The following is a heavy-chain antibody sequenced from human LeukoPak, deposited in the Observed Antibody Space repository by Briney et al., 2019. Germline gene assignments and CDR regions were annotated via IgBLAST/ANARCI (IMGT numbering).Heavy chain of an antibody. V-gene: IGHV3-23*01. J-gene: IGHJ4*02. CDR2: ITDSGGIT. CDR3: AKASTRWYFDH. D-gene: IGHD6-13*01. Sequence: GGSLRLSCAASGFTFSSYAMNWVRQAPGKGLEWVSSITDSGGITKYADSVQGRFTISRDNSKNTLYLQMNSLRAEDTAVYYCAKASTRWYFDHWGQGTLVTVSS. CDR1: GFTFSSYA.